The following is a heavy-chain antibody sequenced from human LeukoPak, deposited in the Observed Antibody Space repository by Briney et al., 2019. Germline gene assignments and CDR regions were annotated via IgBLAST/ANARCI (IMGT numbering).Heavy chain of an antibody. V-gene: IGHV3-11*06. J-gene: IGHJ5*02. CDR2: ISTAGTYT. Sequence: GGSLRLSCAASGFTSGDYYMNWIRQAPGKGLEWVSYISTAGTYTNYADSVKGRFTISRDNAKNSLYLQMNSLRAEDTAVYYCARAKQWLVTDPWGQGTLVTVSS. CDR3: ARAKQWLVTDP. D-gene: IGHD6-19*01. CDR1: GFTSGDYY.